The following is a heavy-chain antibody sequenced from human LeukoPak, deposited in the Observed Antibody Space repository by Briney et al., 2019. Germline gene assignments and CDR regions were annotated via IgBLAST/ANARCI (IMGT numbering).Heavy chain of an antibody. CDR1: GFTFGSYP. Sequence: GGSLRLSCATSGFTFGSYPMSWVRQAPGKGLEWVSTITGGGETVYYPDSVKGRFTISRDNSKNTLYLQMNSLRAEDTAVYYCAKDRLVYCSGGSCYSERYFQHWGQGTLVTVSS. CDR2: ITGGGETV. D-gene: IGHD2-15*01. V-gene: IGHV3-23*01. J-gene: IGHJ1*01. CDR3: AKDRLVYCSGGSCYSERYFQH.